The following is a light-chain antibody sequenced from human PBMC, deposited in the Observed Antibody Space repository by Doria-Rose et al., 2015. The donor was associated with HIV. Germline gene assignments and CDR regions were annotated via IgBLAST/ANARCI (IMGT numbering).Light chain of an antibody. CDR3: QESYSTPGT. V-gene: IGKV1-39*01. CDR2: AAS. J-gene: IGKJ1*01. CDR1: QSISSY. Sequence: DIRVTQSPSSLSASVGDRVTITCRASQSISSYLNWYQQKPGKAPKLLTYAASSLQSGVPSRFRGSGSGTDFTLTISSLQPEDFATYYCQESYSTPGTFGQGTKVDIK.